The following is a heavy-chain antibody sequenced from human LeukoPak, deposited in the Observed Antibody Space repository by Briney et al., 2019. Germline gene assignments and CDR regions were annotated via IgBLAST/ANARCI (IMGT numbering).Heavy chain of an antibody. D-gene: IGHD1-14*01. CDR1: GGSISSYY. CDR3: ARQVTGSYLDY. CDR2: IHYSGST. V-gene: IGHV4-59*08. Sequence: SETLSLTCTVSGGSISSYYWSWIRQPPGKGLEWIGYIHYSGSTNYNPSLKSRVTISVDTSKNRFSLKLSSVTAADTAVYYCARQVTGSYLDYWGQGTLVTVSS. J-gene: IGHJ4*02.